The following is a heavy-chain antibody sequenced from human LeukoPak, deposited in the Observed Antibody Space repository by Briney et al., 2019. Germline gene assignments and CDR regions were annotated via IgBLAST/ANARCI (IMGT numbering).Heavy chain of an antibody. D-gene: IGHD5-18*01. CDR2: IHHTGST. J-gene: IGHJ4*02. V-gene: IGHV4-4*02. CDR1: GDSLSSIDW. Sequence: PSETLSLTCAVSGDSLSSIDWWSWVRQPPGKGLEWIGEIHHTGSTNYNPSLKSRVTISVDTSKNQFSLKLSSVTAADTAVYYCARGYSYGFDYWGQGTLVTVSS. CDR3: ARGYSYGFDY.